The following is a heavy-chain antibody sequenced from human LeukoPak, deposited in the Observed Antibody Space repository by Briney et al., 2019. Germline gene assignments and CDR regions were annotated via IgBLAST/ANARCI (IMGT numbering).Heavy chain of an antibody. V-gene: IGHV3-7*01. CDR1: GFSFKTYW. CDR2: IKQDGSEK. CDR3: ARARDLRELRHYFDY. D-gene: IGHD1-26*01. Sequence: GGSLRLSCVASGFSFKTYWMSWVRQAPGKGLEWVANIKQDGSEKYYVDSVKGRFTISRDNAKNSLYLQMNSLRAEDTAVYYCARARDLRELRHYFDYWGQGTLVTVSS. J-gene: IGHJ4*02.